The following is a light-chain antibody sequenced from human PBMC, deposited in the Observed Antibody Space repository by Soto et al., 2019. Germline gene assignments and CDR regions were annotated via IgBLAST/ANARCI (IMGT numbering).Light chain of an antibody. CDR2: DNY. Sequence: QSVLTQSPSVSAAPGQKVTISCSGSSSNIGNTYKSWYQQLPGTGPKPLIYDNYERPSWIPDRFSGSRSDTSATLGITGLETGDGAEYDCATWDSSLGAVVLGGGTKVTVL. J-gene: IGLJ3*02. CDR3: ATWDSSLGAVV. V-gene: IGLV1-51*01. CDR1: SSNIGNTY.